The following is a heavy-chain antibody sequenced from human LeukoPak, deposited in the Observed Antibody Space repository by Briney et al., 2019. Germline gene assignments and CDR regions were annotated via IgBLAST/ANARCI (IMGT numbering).Heavy chain of an antibody. CDR1: GFTFRSYW. J-gene: IGHJ4*02. V-gene: IGHV3-21*06. D-gene: IGHD5-12*01. Sequence: GSLRLSCAASGFTFRSYWMNWVRQAPGKGLEWVSSISNSGSYIYYADSVKGRFTISRDNAKNSLYLQMNSLSAEDTALYFCARDPGYSFYFDYWGQGILVTVSS. CDR2: ISNSGSYI. CDR3: ARDPGYSFYFDY.